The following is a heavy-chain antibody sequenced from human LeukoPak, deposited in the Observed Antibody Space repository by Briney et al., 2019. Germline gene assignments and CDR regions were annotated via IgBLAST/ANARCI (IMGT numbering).Heavy chain of an antibody. CDR1: GFILSNYE. CDR2: ISSSGSTI. D-gene: IGHD5-18*01. Sequence: PGGSLRLSCAASGFILSNYEMNWVRQAPGKGLEWISYISSSGSTIYYADSVKGRFTISRDNAKNSLYLQMNSLRAEDTAVYYCARVTGYSYGSLDYWGQGTLVTVSS. J-gene: IGHJ4*02. CDR3: ARVTGYSYGSLDY. V-gene: IGHV3-48*03.